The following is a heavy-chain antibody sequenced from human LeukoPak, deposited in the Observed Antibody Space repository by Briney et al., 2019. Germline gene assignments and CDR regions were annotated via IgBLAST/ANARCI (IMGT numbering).Heavy chain of an antibody. D-gene: IGHD6-19*01. CDR3: AREREPYSSGAPIDY. CDR2: IIPIFGTA. V-gene: IGHV1-69*13. CDR1: GGTFSSYA. J-gene: IGHJ4*02. Sequence: SVKVSCKASGGTFSSYAISWVRQAPGQGLEWMGGIIPIFGTANYAQKFQGRVTITADESTSTAYMELRSLRSDDTAVYYCAREREPYSSGAPIDYWGQGTLVTVSS.